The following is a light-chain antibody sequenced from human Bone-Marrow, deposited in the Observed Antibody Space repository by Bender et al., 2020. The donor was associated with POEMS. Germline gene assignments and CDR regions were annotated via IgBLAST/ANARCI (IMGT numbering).Light chain of an antibody. Sequence: QSALTQPASVSGSPGQSITISCTGTSRDIGGYYFVAWYQQHSGKAPKLIIYDVIKRPLGVSNRFSGSKSGNTASLTISGLQAEDEAHYYCSSYAGSNNSLFGGGTKLTVL. CDR1: SRDIGGYYF. J-gene: IGLJ3*02. CDR2: DVI. CDR3: SSYAGSNNSL. V-gene: IGLV2-14*03.